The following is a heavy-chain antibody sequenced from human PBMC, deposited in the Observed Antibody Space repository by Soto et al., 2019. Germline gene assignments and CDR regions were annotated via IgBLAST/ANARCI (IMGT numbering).Heavy chain of an antibody. Sequence: PSETLSLTCAVYGGSFSGYYWSWIRQPPGKGLEWIGEINHSGSTNYNPSLKSRVTISVDTSKNQFSLKLSSVTAADTAVYYCARGAGYSSSWYADYYYYYGMDVWGQGTTVTVSS. V-gene: IGHV4-34*01. J-gene: IGHJ6*02. CDR3: ARGAGYSSSWYADYYYYYGMDV. CDR2: INHSGST. D-gene: IGHD6-13*01. CDR1: GGSFSGYY.